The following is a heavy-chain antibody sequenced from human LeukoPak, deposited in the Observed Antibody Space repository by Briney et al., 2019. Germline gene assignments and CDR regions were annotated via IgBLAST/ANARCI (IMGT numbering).Heavy chain of an antibody. V-gene: IGHV1-24*01. CDR3: ATARVCSSTSCWRDGYSS. J-gene: IGHJ5*02. CDR2: FDPEDGET. D-gene: IGHD2-2*01. Sequence: GASVKVSCKVSGYTLTELSMHWVRQAPGKGLEWMGGFDPEDGETIYAQKFQGRVTMTEDTSTDTAYMELSSLRSEDTAVYYCATARVCSSTSCWRDGYSSWGQGTLVTVSS. CDR1: GYTLTELS.